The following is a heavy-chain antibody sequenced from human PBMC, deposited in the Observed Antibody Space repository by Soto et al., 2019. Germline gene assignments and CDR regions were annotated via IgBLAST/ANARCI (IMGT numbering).Heavy chain of an antibody. CDR2: IYWNDDK. Sequence: NPTPVHPLSCNFSWFSLSTSGVGVGWIRQPPGKALEWLALIYWNDDKRYSPSLKSRLTITKDTSKNQVVLTMTNMDPVDTATYYCALRSISWYSNCIVLWCQGTLVTGFS. CDR3: ALRSISWYSNCIVL. D-gene: IGHD6-13*01. V-gene: IGHV2-5*01. CDR1: WFSLSTSGVG. J-gene: IGHJ5*02.